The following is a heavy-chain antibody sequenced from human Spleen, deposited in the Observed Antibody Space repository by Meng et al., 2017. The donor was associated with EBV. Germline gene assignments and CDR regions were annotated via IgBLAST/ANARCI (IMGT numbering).Heavy chain of an antibody. CDR3: ASESGRGYTPDY. CDR2: FLPTWGAP. V-gene: IGHV1-69*01. J-gene: IGHJ4*02. D-gene: IGHD3-10*01. CDR1: GVPFRNDA. Sequence: SAVEGSHPGSAVKASCKTAGVPFRNDAISWVRQSPGQVLEWLGGFLPTWGAPNYAQTFHGRVSITADESTSTHYMDLSSLRSEDTAVYYCASESGRGYTPDYWGQGTLVTVSS.